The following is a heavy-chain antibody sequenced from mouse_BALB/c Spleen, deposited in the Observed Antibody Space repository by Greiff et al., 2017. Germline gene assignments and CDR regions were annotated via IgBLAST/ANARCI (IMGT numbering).Heavy chain of an antibody. V-gene: IGHV1-9*01. CDR3: ARDSITTVVATPFAY. D-gene: IGHD1-1*01. J-gene: IGHJ3*01. Sequence: VQLQQSGAELMKPGASVKISCKATGYTFSSYWIEWVKQRPGHGLEWIGEILPGSGSTNYNEKFKGKATFTADTSSNTAYMQLSSLTSEDSAVYYCARDSITTVVATPFAYWGQGTLVTVSA. CDR2: ILPGSGST. CDR1: GYTFSSYW.